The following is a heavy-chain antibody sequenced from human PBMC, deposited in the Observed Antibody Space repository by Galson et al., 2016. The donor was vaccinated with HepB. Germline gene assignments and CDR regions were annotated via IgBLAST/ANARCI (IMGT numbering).Heavy chain of an antibody. J-gene: IGHJ6*03. CDR1: GFTFSTYA. Sequence: SLRLSCAASGFTFSTYAMTWVRQAPGKGLEWVSTAGYSGGDTCYADSVEGRFTISRDDSKSTLYLQMNSVTLEDTAEFFCAKGQLPDPNMDVWGEGTTVTVSS. CDR3: AKGQLPDPNMDV. V-gene: IGHV3-23*01. D-gene: IGHD2-2*01. CDR2: AGYSGGDT.